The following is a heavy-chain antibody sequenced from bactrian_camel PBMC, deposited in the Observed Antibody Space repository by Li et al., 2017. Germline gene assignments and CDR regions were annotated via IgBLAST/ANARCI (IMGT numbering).Heavy chain of an antibody. CDR3: ALGPGDLTVARRLRPLYFSH. J-gene: IGHJ4*01. CDR2: IESDGST. D-gene: IGHD7*01. V-gene: IGHV3S55*01. Sequence: VQLVESGGGSVQAGGSLRLSCAASGDTIGRYCMGWFRQIPDKEREGVAGIESDGSTSYADSVKGRFTISKDNAKNALYLQMTSLKPEDTAIYYCALGPGDLTVARRLRPLYFSHWGQGTQVTVS. CDR1: GDTIGRYC.